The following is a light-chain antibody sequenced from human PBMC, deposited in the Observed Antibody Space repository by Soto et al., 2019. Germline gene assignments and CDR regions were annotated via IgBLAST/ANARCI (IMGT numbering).Light chain of an antibody. J-gene: IGLJ2*01. CDR3: CSYAGSSTLV. V-gene: IGLV2-23*01. CDR1: SSDVGSYNL. Sequence: QAVVTQPTSVSGSPGQSITISCTGTSSDVGSYNLVSWYQQHPGKAPKLTIYEGSKRPSGVSHRFSGSKSGNTASLTISGLQAEDEADYYCCSYAGSSTLVFGGGTKVTVL. CDR2: EGS.